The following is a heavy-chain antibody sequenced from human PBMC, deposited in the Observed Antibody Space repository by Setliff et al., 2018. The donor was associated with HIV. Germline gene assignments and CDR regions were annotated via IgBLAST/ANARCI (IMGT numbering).Heavy chain of an antibody. CDR1: GGSISPYY. Sequence: PSETLSLTCTVSGGSISPYYWNWIRQSPGKGLEWIGFISYSGTTYYNPSLRSRVTIFVDTSNNRFFLEMTSVTAADTAVYYCARLSSAGLFDYWGRGTLVTVSS. CDR3: ARLSSAGLFDY. V-gene: IGHV4-59*08. D-gene: IGHD6-19*01. J-gene: IGHJ4*02. CDR2: ISYSGTT.